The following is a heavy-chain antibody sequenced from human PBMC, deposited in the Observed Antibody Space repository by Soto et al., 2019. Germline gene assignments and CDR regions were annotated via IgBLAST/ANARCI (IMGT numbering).Heavy chain of an antibody. D-gene: IGHD2-2*01. CDR2: LNPKSGGT. V-gene: IGHV1-2*02. J-gene: IGHJ6*02. CDR1: GFTFSDYY. CDR3: ARERYQVLSDGMDV. Sequence: ASVKVSCTASGFTFSDYYMHWVREAPGQGLEWMGWLNPKSGGTTYAQKFQGRLTLSRDTSINTAYMELSRLSIDDTALYYCARERYQVLSDGMDVWGQGTTVTVSS.